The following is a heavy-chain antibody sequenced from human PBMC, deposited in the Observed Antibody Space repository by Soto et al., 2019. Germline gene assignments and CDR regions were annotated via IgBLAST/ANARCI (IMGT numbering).Heavy chain of an antibody. CDR3: ASSGRGLGYCSSTSCYGAAMFDP. Sequence: GGSLRLSCAASGFTFSSYWMHWVRQAPGKGLVWVSRINSDGSSTSYADSVKGRFTISRDNAKNTLYLQMNSLRAEETAVYYCASSGRGLGYCSSTSCYGAAMFDPWGQGTLVTVSS. D-gene: IGHD2-2*01. J-gene: IGHJ5*02. V-gene: IGHV3-74*01. CDR2: INSDGSST. CDR1: GFTFSSYW.